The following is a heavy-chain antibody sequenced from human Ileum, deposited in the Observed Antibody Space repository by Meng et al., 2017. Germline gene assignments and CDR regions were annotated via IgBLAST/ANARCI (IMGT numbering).Heavy chain of an antibody. CDR2: ITGGNGKT. CDR3: ASFGTWDCAGLSCYYDY. J-gene: IGHJ4*02. Sequence: QVELLQSGAEVKKPGASVKVSCKASEYIFTNYPIHGVRQAPGQSLEWMGWITGGNGKTQYSQRFQARVTITRDTSARTTYLELKSLTSADTAVYYCASFGTWDCAGLSCYYDYWGQGILVTVSS. CDR1: EYIFTNYP. D-gene: IGHD3-22*01. V-gene: IGHV1-3*01.